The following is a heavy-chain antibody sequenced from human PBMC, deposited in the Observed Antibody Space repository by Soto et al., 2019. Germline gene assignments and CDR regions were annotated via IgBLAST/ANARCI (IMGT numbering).Heavy chain of an antibody. CDR3: AYIAVAPGIDY. D-gene: IGHD6-19*01. Sequence: ASVKVSCKASGYTLTSYGISWVRQAPGQGLEWMGWISAYNGNTNYAQKLQGRVTMTRDTSTSTVYMELSSLRSEDTAVYYCAYIAVAPGIDYWGQGTLVTVSS. CDR2: ISAYNGNT. V-gene: IGHV1-18*01. J-gene: IGHJ4*02. CDR1: GYTLTSYG.